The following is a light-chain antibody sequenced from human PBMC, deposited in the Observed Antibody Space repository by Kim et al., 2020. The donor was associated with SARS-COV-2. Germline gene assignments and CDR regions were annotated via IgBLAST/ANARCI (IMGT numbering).Light chain of an antibody. J-gene: IGKJ4*01. CDR3: QQYNDWPLLT. CDR1: QSVRNN. CDR2: GAS. V-gene: IGKV3-15*01. Sequence: YPGERVTRYCKASQSVRNNLTWYQHRPGQAPRLLIYGASTRATDVSARFSGSGSETEFTLTIRSLQSEDLAVYYCQQYNDWPLLTFGGGTKVDIK.